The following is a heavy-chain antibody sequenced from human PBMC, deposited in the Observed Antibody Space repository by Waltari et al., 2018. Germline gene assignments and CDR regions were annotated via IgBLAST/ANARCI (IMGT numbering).Heavy chain of an antibody. CDR1: GFPVSSHY. J-gene: IGHJ4*02. Sequence: EVQLVESGGALIQPGGSLRLSCAASGFPVSSHYMNWVRQAPGKGLDVVSVIYTGGSTYYADSVKGRFAISRDTSKNTLSLQMDSLRAEDTAVYYCARGGTIGATHLDFWGQGTLVTVSS. CDR3: ARGGTIGATHLDF. D-gene: IGHD1-26*01. V-gene: IGHV3-53*01. CDR2: IYTGGST.